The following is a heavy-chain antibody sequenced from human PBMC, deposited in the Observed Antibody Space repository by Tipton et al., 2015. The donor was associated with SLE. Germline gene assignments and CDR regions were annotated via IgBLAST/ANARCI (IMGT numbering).Heavy chain of an antibody. D-gene: IGHD1-1*01. CDR1: GGSLSSHY. J-gene: IGHJ4*02. V-gene: IGHV4-59*11. CDR3: ARDGSTSPYVF. CDR2: IYYSGST. Sequence: TLSLTCTVSGGSLSSHYWSWIRQPPGKGLEWIGYIYYSGSTNYNPSLMSRVTISVDTSKKQFSLKLSSVTAADTAVYFCARDGSTSPYVFWGQGTLVTVSS.